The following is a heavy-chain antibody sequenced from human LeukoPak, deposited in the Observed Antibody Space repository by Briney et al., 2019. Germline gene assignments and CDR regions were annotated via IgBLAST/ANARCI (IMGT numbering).Heavy chain of an antibody. CDR1: GFTFSSYG. V-gene: IGHV3-23*01. Sequence: GGTLRLSCAASGFTFSSYGMSWVRQAPGKGLEWVSAISGSGGSTYYADSVKGRFTISRDNSKNTLYLQMNSLRAEDTAVYYCAKGYCSGGSCYPFDYWGQGTLVTVSS. CDR3: AKGYCSGGSCYPFDY. J-gene: IGHJ4*02. CDR2: ISGSGGST. D-gene: IGHD2-15*01.